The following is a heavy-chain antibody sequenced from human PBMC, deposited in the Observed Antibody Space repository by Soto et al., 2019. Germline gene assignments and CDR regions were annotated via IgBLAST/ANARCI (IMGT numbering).Heavy chain of an antibody. CDR2: IYYSGST. CDR1: GGSVSSYY. CDR3: ASSSVAGRFDY. J-gene: IGHJ4*02. V-gene: IGHV4-59*08. Sequence: SETLSLTCTVSGGSVSSYYWNWIRQPPGKGLEWIGHIYYSGSTNYNPSLRGRVTISVDTSKNQFSLKLSSVTAADTAVYYCASSSVAGRFDYWGQGTRVTVSS. D-gene: IGHD6-19*01.